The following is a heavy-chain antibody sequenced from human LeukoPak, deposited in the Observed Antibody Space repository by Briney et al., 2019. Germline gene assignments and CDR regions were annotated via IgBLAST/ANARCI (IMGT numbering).Heavy chain of an antibody. D-gene: IGHD2-21*02. V-gene: IGHV3-23*01. Sequence: GGSLRLSCVASGFTFSSYVINWARQAPGKGLEWVSAISGSGGSTYYADSVKGRFTISRDNSKNTLYLQMNSLRAEDTAVYYCAKAPQVVTHYYGMDVWGQGTTVTVSS. CDR1: GFTFSSYV. J-gene: IGHJ6*02. CDR2: ISGSGGST. CDR3: AKAPQVVTHYYGMDV.